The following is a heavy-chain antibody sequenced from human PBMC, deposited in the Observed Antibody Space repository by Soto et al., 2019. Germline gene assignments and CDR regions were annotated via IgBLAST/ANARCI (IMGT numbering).Heavy chain of an antibody. J-gene: IGHJ5*02. CDR1: GGSISSSSYY. Sequence: PSETLSLTCTVSGGSISSSSYYWGWIRQPPGKGLEWIGSIYYSGSTYYNPSLKSRVTISVDTSKNQFSLKLSSVTAADTAVYYCARGRNWFDPWGQGTLVTVPQ. CDR2: IYYSGST. CDR3: ARGRNWFDP. V-gene: IGHV4-39*01.